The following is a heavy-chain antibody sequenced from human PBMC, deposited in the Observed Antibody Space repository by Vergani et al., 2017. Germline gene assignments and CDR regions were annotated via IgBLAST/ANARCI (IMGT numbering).Heavy chain of an antibody. V-gene: IGHV3-30*18. D-gene: IGHD6-19*01. CDR2: ISYDGSNK. J-gene: IGHJ6*02. CDR1: GFTFSSYG. CDR3: AKGDSSGYYYYYYGMDV. Sequence: QVQLVESGGGVVQPGRSLRLSCAASGFTFSSYGMHWVRQAPGKGLEWVAVISYDGSNKYYADSVKGRFTISRDNSKNTLYLQMNSLRAEDTAVYYCAKGDSSGYYYYYYGMDVWGQGTTATVSS.